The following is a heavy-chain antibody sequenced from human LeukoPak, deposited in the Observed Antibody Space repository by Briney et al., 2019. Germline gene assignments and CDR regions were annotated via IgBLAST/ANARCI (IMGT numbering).Heavy chain of an antibody. D-gene: IGHD2-2*01. J-gene: IGHJ4*02. CDR1: GGSFSGYH. Sequence: SETLSLTCAVYGGSFSGYHWSWIRQPPGKGLEWIGEINHSGSTNYNPSLKSRVTISVDTSKNQFSLKLSSVTAADTAVYYCARVLDARYCSSTSCYGYFDYWGQGTLVTDSS. CDR2: INHSGST. V-gene: IGHV4-34*01. CDR3: ARVLDARYCSSTSCYGYFDY.